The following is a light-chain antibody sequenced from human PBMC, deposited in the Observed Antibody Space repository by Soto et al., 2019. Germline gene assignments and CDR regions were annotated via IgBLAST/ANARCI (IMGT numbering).Light chain of an antibody. CDR3: QQYGRT. Sequence: EIVLTQSPGTPSLSPGERATLSCRASQSISSSYLAWYQQKPGQAPRLLIYGASSSATGIPDRFSGSGSGTDFTLTISRLEPEDFAVYYYQQYGRTFGQGTKVEIK. CDR2: GAS. V-gene: IGKV3-20*01. J-gene: IGKJ1*01. CDR1: QSISSSY.